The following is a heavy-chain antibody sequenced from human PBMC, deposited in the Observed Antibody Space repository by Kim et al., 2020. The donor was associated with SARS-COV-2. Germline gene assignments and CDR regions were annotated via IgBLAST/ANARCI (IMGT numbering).Heavy chain of an antibody. CDR2: ISGSGGRT. J-gene: IGHJ4*02. CDR3: AKAQYYYASGSHRPQGVPDY. V-gene: IGHV3-23*01. CDR1: GFTLSSHG. D-gene: IGHD3-10*01. Sequence: GGSLRLSCAASGFTLSSHGMSWVRQAPGKGLEWVSVISGSGGRTYYADSVKGRFTISRDNSENMVYLQMNSLRAEDTAVYYCAKAQYYYASGSHRPQGVPDYWGQGTLVTVSS.